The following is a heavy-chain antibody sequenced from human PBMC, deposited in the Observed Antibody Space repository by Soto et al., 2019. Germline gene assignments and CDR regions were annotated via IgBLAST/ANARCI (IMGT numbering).Heavy chain of an antibody. D-gene: IGHD2-2*01. CDR1: GYTFTSYY. V-gene: IGHV1-46*03. J-gene: IGHJ6*03. CDR3: ARAGSRLPEEDIVGVPAALYYYYYMDV. CDR2: INPSGGST. Sequence: ASVKVSCKASGYTFTSYYMHWVRQAPGQGLEWMGIINPSGGSTSYAQKFQGRVTMTRDTSTSTVYMELSSLRSEDTAVYYCARAGSRLPEEDIVGVPAALYYYYYMDVWGKGTTVTVSS.